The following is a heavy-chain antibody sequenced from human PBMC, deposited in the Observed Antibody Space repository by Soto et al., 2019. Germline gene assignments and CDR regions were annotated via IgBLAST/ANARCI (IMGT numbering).Heavy chain of an antibody. J-gene: IGHJ6*02. V-gene: IGHV3-11*01. D-gene: IGHD6-13*01. CDR1: AFTFSDYY. CDR2: FSSSGTVI. CDR3: AKGVAAAGPPSNFHYYYYGMDV. Sequence: GGSLRLSCAASAFTFSDYYMSWIRQAPGQGLDWVSYFSSSGTVIYYAYSVKGRFTVSRDNAKNSMYLQMNSLRAEDTAVYYCAKGVAAAGPPSNFHYYYYGMDVWGQGTTVTVSS.